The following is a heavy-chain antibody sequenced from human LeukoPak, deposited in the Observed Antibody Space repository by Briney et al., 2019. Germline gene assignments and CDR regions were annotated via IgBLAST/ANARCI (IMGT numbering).Heavy chain of an antibody. J-gene: IGHJ4*02. CDR3: ATDLGTQSDY. V-gene: IGHV3-23*01. CDR2: ISPSGDIT. CDR1: GFIFSSHG. D-gene: IGHD7-27*01. Sequence: PGGSLRLSCAASGFIFSSHGMNWVRQAPGKGLEWVSGISPSGDITYYADSVKGRFTISRDNSKNTLYLQMNSLRAEDTAVYYCATDLGTQSDYWGQGTLVTVSS.